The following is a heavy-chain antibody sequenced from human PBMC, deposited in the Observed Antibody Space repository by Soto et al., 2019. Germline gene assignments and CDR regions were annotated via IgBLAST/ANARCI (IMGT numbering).Heavy chain of an antibody. J-gene: IGHJ6*02. Sequence: GASVKVSCKASGGTFSSYAISWVRQAPGQGLEWMGGIIPIFGTANYAQKFQGRVTITADESTSTAYMELSSLRSGDTAVYYCARGGEGAYCSSTSYYAWDPYYYYYGMDVWGQGTTVTAP. V-gene: IGHV1-69*13. CDR1: GGTFSSYA. D-gene: IGHD2-2*01. CDR3: ARGGEGAYCSSTSYYAWDPYYYYYGMDV. CDR2: IIPIFGTA.